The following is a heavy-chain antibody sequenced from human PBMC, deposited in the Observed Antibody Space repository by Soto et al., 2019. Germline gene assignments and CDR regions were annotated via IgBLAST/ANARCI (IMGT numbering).Heavy chain of an antibody. CDR1: GYSFFDYG. V-gene: IGHV1-18*01. CDR3: ARDIESVTAKHFFYYYAMDV. J-gene: IGHJ6*02. D-gene: IGHD2-8*01. Sequence: QVQLVQSGDEMKKPGASVKVSCKASGYSFFDYGITWVRQAPGQGLEWMGWISTFNGDTNYAQQFQGRVTMTTDASTSTGYMELRGLTFDDTAVYYCARDIESVTAKHFFYYYAMDVWGQGTTVTVSS. CDR2: ISTFNGDT.